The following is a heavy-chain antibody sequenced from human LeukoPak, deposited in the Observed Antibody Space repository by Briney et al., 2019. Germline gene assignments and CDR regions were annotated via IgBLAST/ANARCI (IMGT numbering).Heavy chain of an antibody. CDR3: ATDLGIQLKYYFDY. V-gene: IGHV1-24*01. J-gene: IGHJ4*02. CDR2: FDPEDGET. D-gene: IGHD5-18*01. Sequence: ASVKVSCKVSGYTLTELSMHLVRQAPGKGLEWMGGFDPEDGETIYAQKFQGRVTVTEDTSTDTAYMELSSLRSEDTAVYYCATDLGIQLKYYFDYWGQGTLVTVSS. CDR1: GYTLTELS.